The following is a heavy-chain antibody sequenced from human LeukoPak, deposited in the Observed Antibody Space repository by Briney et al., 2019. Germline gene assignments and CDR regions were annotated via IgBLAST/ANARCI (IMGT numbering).Heavy chain of an antibody. CDR1: GFSFTFYS. V-gene: IGHV3-21*04. CDR3: AKSYSYYHMDD. CDR2: ISSSSSYI. Sequence: GGSLRLSCAASGFSFTFYSMNWVRQAPGKGLEWVSSISSSSSYIYYADSVKGRFTISRDNTKNTLYLQMNSLRGDDTAVYYCAKSYSYYHMDDWGKGTSVTVSS. J-gene: IGHJ6*03.